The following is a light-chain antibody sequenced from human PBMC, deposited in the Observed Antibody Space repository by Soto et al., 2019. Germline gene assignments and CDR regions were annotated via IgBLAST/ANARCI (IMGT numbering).Light chain of an antibody. CDR3: CSYAGSHTPWV. J-gene: IGLJ3*02. CDR2: GVN. Sequence: QSVLTQPRSVSGSPGQSVTISCTGTSRDVGGYHYVSWYQQHPGKPPKLMISGVNKWPSGVPDRFSGSKSGNTASLSISGLQAEDEADYHCCSYAGSHTPWVFGGGTKLTVL. V-gene: IGLV2-11*01. CDR1: SRDVGGYHY.